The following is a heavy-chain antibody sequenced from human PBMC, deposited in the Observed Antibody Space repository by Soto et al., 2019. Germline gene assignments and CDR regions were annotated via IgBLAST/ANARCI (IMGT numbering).Heavy chain of an antibody. J-gene: IGHJ4*02. V-gene: IGHV4-59*01. CDR2: ISYSGST. D-gene: IGHD3-22*01. CDR1: GGSISSYY. CDR3: ASVRRYYDSSGYSVDF. Sequence: SETLSLTCTVSGGSISSYYWSWIRQPPGKGLEWIGYISYSGSTNYNPSLKSRVTISVDTSKNQLSLKLSSVTAADTAVYSCASVRRYYDSSGYSVDFLGQGTLVTVSS.